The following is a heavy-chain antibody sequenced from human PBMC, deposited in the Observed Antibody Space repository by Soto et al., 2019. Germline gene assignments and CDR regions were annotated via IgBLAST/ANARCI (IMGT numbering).Heavy chain of an antibody. CDR1: GFSLSTSGVG. D-gene: IGHD3-9*01. CDR3: AHKGPEDWPLDY. CDR2: IYWDDSK. V-gene: IGHV2-5*02. Sequence: QITLKESGPTLVRPTQTLTLTCAFSGFSLSTSGVGVGWIRQPPGKALEWLAVIYWDDSKHYSPSLRSRLTIPKDTSKNQVVLTMTNMDPMDTGTYDCAHKGPEDWPLDYWGQGTLVTVSS. J-gene: IGHJ4*02.